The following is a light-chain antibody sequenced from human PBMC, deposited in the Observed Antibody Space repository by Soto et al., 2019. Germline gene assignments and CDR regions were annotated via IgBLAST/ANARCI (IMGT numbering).Light chain of an antibody. J-gene: IGKJ2*01. CDR1: QSVSSPY. V-gene: IGKV3-20*01. Sequence: EIVLTQSPGTLSLSPGEWATLSCRASQSVSSPYLAWYQQKPGQAPRLLIYAASSRATGIPDRFSGSGSGTDFTLTISILEPEDFAVYYCQRYCISPPGYTFGQGTKVEIK. CDR3: QRYCISPPGYT. CDR2: AAS.